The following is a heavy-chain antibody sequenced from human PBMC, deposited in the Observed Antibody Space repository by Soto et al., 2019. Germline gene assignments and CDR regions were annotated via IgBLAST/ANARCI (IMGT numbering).Heavy chain of an antibody. J-gene: IGHJ6*02. CDR1: GGTFRNYA. V-gene: IGHV1-69*12. Sequence: HVQLVQSGAEVKKPGSSVKVSCKASGGTFRNYAISWVRQAPGQGLGWMGGIIPIFRTPDYAQKFHGRVTITADESTRTAYLELKSLRSEDTAVYYCARDPGSPAAAPWSCYGMDVWGQGTTVTVS. D-gene: IGHD6-13*01. CDR2: IIPIFRTP. CDR3: ARDPGSPAAAPWSCYGMDV.